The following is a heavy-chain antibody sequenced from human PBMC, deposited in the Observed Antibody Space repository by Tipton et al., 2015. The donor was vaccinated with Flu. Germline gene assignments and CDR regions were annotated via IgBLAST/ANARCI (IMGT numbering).Heavy chain of an antibody. CDR1: GFTLSLYW. CDR2: IKKDGSVK. V-gene: IGHV3-7*03. J-gene: IGHJ4*02. Sequence: SLRLSCEASGFTLSLYWMTWVRRAPGKGLEWVANIKKDGSVKYYADSVKGRFTISRDNAKSSLYLHMNSLRAGDTADYYCAKELFRASSGPRGGGYWGQGTLVPVSS. D-gene: IGHD2-21*01. CDR3: AKELFRASSGPRGGGY.